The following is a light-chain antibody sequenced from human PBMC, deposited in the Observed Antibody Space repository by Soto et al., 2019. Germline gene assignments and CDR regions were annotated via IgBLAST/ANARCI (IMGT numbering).Light chain of an antibody. J-gene: IGLJ1*01. CDR3: QSYDSSLSGFYV. V-gene: IGLV1-40*01. CDR1: GSNIGAGYD. CDR2: GNS. Sequence: QSALTQPPSVSGAPGQRVTISCTGSGSNIGAGYDVHWYQQLPGTAPKLLIYGNSNRPSGVPDRFSGSKSGTSASLAITGLQAEDEADYYCQSYDSSLSGFYVFGTGTKVTVL.